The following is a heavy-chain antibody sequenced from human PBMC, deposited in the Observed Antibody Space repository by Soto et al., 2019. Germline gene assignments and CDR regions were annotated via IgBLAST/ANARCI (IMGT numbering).Heavy chain of an antibody. D-gene: IGHD3-16*01. CDR1: GFTFDDYA. V-gene: IGHV3-9*01. CDR2: IRWDSGRI. J-gene: IGHJ6*02. Sequence: EMQLVESGGGLVQPGRSLRLSCAASGFTFDDYAMYWVRQGPGKGLEWGSGIRWDSGRIGYADSVKGRFTISRDNAKNSLYLQMNSLRPEDTALYYCAKARLWGGDGYNSYYYNAMDVWGQGTTVTVSS. CDR3: AKARLWGGDGYNSYYYNAMDV.